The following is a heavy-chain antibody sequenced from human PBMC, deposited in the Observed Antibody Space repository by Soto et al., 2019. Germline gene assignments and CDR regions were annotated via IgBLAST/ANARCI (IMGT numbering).Heavy chain of an antibody. J-gene: IGHJ6*04. Sequence: EVQLVESGGGLVKPGGSLRLSCTASGVTFSNEWMNWVRQAPGKGLEWVGRIKSKSDDETTDYAAPVKGRFNISREDSKNTLYLQMNSLKTEDTAVYYCTTGLTYYYGTSGHYWAGAMDVWGKGITVTVSS. CDR1: GVTFSNEW. CDR3: TTGLTYYYGTSGHYWAGAMDV. CDR2: IKSKSDDETT. D-gene: IGHD3-22*01. V-gene: IGHV3-15*01.